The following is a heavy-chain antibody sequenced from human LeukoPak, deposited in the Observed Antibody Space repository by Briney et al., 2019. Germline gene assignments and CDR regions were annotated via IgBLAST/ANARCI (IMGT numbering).Heavy chain of an antibody. V-gene: IGHV4-30-4*08. J-gene: IGHJ3*02. D-gene: IGHD5-24*01. CDR3: ARGISGGYNVCPDAFDI. CDR1: GGSISSGDYY. Sequence: SETLSLTCTVSGGSISSGDYYWSWIRQPPGKVLEWIGYIYYSGSTYYNPSLKSRVTISVDTSKNQFSLKLSSVTAADTAVYYCARGISGGYNVCPDAFDIWGQGTMVTVSS. CDR2: IYYSGST.